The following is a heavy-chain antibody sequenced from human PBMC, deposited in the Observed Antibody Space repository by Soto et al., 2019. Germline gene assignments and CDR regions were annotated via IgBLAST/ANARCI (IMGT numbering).Heavy chain of an antibody. CDR2: IYYSGST. V-gene: IGHV4-59*08. Sequence: PSETLSVTCTVSGGSISSYYWSWIRPPPGKGPEWIGYIYYSGSTNYNPSLKSRVTISVDTSKNQFSLKLSSVTAADTAVYYCARRFEYYDFWSGRSNYYYMDVWGKGTTVTVSS. CDR1: GGSISSYY. D-gene: IGHD3-3*01. J-gene: IGHJ6*03. CDR3: ARRFEYYDFWSGRSNYYYMDV.